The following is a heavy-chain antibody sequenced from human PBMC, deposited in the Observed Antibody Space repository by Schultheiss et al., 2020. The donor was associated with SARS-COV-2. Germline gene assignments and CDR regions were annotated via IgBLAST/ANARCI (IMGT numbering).Heavy chain of an antibody. Sequence: GGSLRLSCAASGFTFSSYGMHWVRQAPGKGLEWVAVISYDGSNKYYADSVKGRFTISRDNSKNTLYLQMNSLRAEDTAVYYCARRGYSYGCFDYWGQGTLVTVSS. V-gene: IGHV3-30*03. CDR3: ARRGYSYGCFDY. CDR2: ISYDGSNK. D-gene: IGHD5-18*01. CDR1: GFTFSSYG. J-gene: IGHJ4*02.